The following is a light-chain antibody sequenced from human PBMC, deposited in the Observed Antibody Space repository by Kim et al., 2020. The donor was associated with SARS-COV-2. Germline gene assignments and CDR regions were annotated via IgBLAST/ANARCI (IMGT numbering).Light chain of an antibody. V-gene: IGLV6-57*01. J-gene: IGLJ3*02. CDR1: SGSIASNY. CDR3: QSYDSSNQV. CDR2: EDS. Sequence: GKTVIISCTRSSGSIASNYVQWYQQHPGSSPTTVIYEDSQRPSGVPDRFSGSIDSSSNSASLTISGLKTEDEADYYCQSYDSSNQVFGGGTQLTVL.